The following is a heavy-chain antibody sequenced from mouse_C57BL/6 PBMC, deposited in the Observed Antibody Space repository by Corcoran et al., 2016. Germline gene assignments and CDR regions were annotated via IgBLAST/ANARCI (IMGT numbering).Heavy chain of an antibody. CDR2: ISYDGSN. CDR1: GYSISSGYY. V-gene: IGHV3-6*01. CDR3: ASVFTTVEEFAY. Sequence: DLQLQESGPCLVKPSQSLSLTCSVTGYSISSGYYCNWLLQFPGNKLEWMGYISYDGSNNYNPSLKNRISFTRDTSKNQFFLKLNSVTTEDTATYYSASVFTTVEEFAYWGQGTLVTVSA. J-gene: IGHJ3*01. D-gene: IGHD1-1*01.